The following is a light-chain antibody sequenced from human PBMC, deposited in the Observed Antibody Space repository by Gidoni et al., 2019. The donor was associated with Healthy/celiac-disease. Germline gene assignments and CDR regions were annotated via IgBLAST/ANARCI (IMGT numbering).Light chain of an antibody. V-gene: IGKV3-20*01. CDR1: QSVISNY. CDR3: QQYGSSPWT. Sequence: EIVLTQSPGTLSLSPGERATLSCRASQSVISNYLDWYQQKPGQAPRLLIYGASSRATGITDRFSGSGSGTDFTLTISRLEPEDFAVYYCQQYGSSPWTFGQGTKVEIK. J-gene: IGKJ1*01. CDR2: GAS.